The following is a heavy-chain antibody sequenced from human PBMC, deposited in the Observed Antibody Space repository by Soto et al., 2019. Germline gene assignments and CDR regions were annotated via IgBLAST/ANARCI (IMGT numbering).Heavy chain of an antibody. V-gene: IGHV1-69*02. Sequence: ASVKVSCKASGGTFSSYTISWVRQAPGQGLEWMGRIIPILGIANYARKFQGRVTITADKSTSTAYMELSSLRSEDTAVYYCARSTDDFWGGYYPDYYYYYMDVWGKGTTVTVSS. CDR2: IIPILGIA. CDR1: GGTFSSYT. J-gene: IGHJ6*03. CDR3: ARSTDDFWGGYYPDYYYYYMDV. D-gene: IGHD3-3*01.